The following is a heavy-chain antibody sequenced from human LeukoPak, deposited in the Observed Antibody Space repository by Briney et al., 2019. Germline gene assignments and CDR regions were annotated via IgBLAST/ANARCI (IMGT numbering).Heavy chain of an antibody. CDR2: IYPRDGST. Sequence: ASVKVSCRASGYTFTSNYVHWVRQAPGQGLEWMGMIYPRDGSTSYAQKFQGRVTVTRDTSTSTVHMELSGLRSEDTAVYYCARDQEGFDYWGQGTLVTVSS. V-gene: IGHV1-46*01. J-gene: IGHJ4*02. CDR1: GYTFTSNY. CDR3: ARDQEGFDY.